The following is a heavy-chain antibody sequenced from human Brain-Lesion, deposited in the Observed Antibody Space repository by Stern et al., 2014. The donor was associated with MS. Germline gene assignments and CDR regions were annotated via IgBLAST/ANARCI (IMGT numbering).Heavy chain of an antibody. V-gene: IGHV4-61*02. Sequence: QVQLQESGPGLVKPSQTLSLSCTVSGGSISSGGYYWSWIRQPAGKGLEWIGRIFNSGSTSYNPSPKSRVTIPKDPSKNQFSLRLNSMTAADTAVYYCARGRVVPGFQYYATDVWGQGTTVIVSS. J-gene: IGHJ6*02. CDR2: IFNSGST. D-gene: IGHD2-2*01. CDR1: GGSISSGGYY. CDR3: ARGRVVPGFQYYATDV.